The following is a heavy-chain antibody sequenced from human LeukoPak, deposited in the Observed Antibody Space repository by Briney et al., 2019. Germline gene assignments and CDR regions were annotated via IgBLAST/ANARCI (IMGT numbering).Heavy chain of an antibody. CDR1: GFTFGDYA. CDR2: IRSKAYGGTT. J-gene: IGHJ4*02. CDR3: TRVNFIVVVITLDY. D-gene: IGHD3-22*01. Sequence: GGSLRLSCTASGFTFGDYAMTWVRQAPGKGLEWVGFIRSKAYGGTTEYAASVKGRFTISRDDSKSIAYLQMNSLKTEDTAVYYCTRVNFIVVVITLDYWGQGTLVTVSS. V-gene: IGHV3-49*04.